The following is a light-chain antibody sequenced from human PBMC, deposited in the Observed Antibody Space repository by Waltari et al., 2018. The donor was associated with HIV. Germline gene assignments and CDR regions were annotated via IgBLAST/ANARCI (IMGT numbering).Light chain of an antibody. V-gene: IGLV2-11*01. CDR1: SSDVGGYKY. CDR3: CSYAGSYSYV. J-gene: IGLJ1*01. Sequence: QSALTQPRSVSGSPGQSVTISCTGSSSDVGGYKYVSWYEQHPGKAPKLMIYDVSKLPSGVPDRFSVSKSVNTASLTISGLQAEDEADYYCCSYAGSYSYVFGTGTKVTVL. CDR2: DVS.